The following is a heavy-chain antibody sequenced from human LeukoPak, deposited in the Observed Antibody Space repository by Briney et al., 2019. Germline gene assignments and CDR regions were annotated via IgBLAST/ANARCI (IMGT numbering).Heavy chain of an antibody. CDR3: AKDAPLGDYYDSSGYYGW. CDR2: IIGSGGTT. V-gene: IGHV3-23*01. Sequence: PGGSLRLSCAASGFSFGSFAMSWVRQAPGKGLEWVSGIIGSGGTTFYADSVKGRFTISRDNSKNTLYLQMNSLRAEDTAVYYCAKDAPLGDYYDSSGYYGWWGQGTLVTVSS. J-gene: IGHJ4*02. CDR1: GFSFGSFA. D-gene: IGHD3-22*01.